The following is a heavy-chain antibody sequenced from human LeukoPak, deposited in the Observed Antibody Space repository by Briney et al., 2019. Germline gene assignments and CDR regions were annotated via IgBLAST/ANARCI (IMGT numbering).Heavy chain of an antibody. V-gene: IGHV3-30*18. CDR1: GFTFSSYG. CDR2: ISYDGSNK. CDR3: AKDSSGFIDY. J-gene: IGHJ4*02. D-gene: IGHD6-19*01. Sequence: GGSLRLSCAASGFTFSSYGMHWVRQAPGKGLEWVAVISYDGSNKYHADSVKGRFTISRDNSKNTLYLQMNSLRAEDTSVYYCAKDSSGFIDYWGQGTLVTVSS.